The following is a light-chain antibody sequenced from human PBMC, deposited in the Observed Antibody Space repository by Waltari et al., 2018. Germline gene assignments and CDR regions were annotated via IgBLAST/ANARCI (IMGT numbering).Light chain of an antibody. CDR3: QQSYSTPVT. CDR1: QSISSY. V-gene: IGKV1-39*01. Sequence: DIQMTQSPSSLSASVGERVTITCRASQSISSYLNWYQQKPGKAPKLLIYAASSLQSGVPSRFSGSVSGTDFTLTISSLQPEDFATYYCQQSYSTPVTFGPGTKVDIK. J-gene: IGKJ3*01. CDR2: AAS.